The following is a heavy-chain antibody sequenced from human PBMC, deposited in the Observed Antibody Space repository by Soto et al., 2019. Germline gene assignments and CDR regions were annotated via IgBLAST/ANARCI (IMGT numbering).Heavy chain of an antibody. CDR2: IGTAGDT. CDR3: ARDGFFYGSGSYYKRPYYYGMDV. D-gene: IGHD3-10*01. J-gene: IGHJ6*02. V-gene: IGHV3-13*01. CDR1: GFTFSSYD. Sequence: PGGSLRLSCAASGFTFSSYDMHWVRQATGKGLEWVSAIGTAGDTYYSGSVKGRFTISRENAKNSLYLQMNSLRAGDTAVYYCARDGFFYGSGSYYKRPYYYGMDVWGQGTTVTVSS.